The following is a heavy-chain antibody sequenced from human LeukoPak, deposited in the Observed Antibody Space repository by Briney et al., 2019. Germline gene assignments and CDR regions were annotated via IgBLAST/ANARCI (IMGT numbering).Heavy chain of an antibody. Sequence: PSETLSLTCTVSGGSISSYYWTWIRQPPGKGLEWIGSIYHSGSTYYNPSLKSRVTISVDTSKNQFSLKLSSVTAADTAVYYCARALTPYYYDSSGYSGDAFDIWGQGTMVTVSS. J-gene: IGHJ3*02. CDR3: ARALTPYYYDSSGYSGDAFDI. D-gene: IGHD3-22*01. CDR1: GGSISSYY. CDR2: IYHSGST. V-gene: IGHV4-38-2*02.